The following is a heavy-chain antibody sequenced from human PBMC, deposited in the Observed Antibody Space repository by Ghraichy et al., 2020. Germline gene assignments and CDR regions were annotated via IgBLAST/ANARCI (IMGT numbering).Heavy chain of an antibody. Sequence: SETLSLTCTVSGGSISSYYWSWIRQPPGKGLEWIGYIYYSGSTNYNPSLKSRVTISVDTSKNQFSLKLSSVTAADTAVYYCASSTVAAAGLYSYGLYFDYWGQGTLVTVSS. CDR3: ASSTVAAAGLYSYGLYFDY. V-gene: IGHV4-59*08. D-gene: IGHD5-18*01. CDR2: IYYSGST. CDR1: GGSISSYY. J-gene: IGHJ4*02.